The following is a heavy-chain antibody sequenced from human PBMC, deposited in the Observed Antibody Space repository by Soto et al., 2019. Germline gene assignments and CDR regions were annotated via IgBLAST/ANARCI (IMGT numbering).Heavy chain of an antibody. V-gene: IGHV4-61*01. Sequence: SETLSLSCSVSGGSVSSGSYYGSWVRQPPGKGLEWIGYIYYSGSANYNPSLKSRITISVDTSKNQFSLKLTSVTAADTAVYYCARHPSDFWFDPWGQGTLVTV. J-gene: IGHJ5*02. CDR1: GGSVSSGSYY. D-gene: IGHD2-21*02. CDR3: ARHPSDFWFDP. CDR2: IYYSGSA.